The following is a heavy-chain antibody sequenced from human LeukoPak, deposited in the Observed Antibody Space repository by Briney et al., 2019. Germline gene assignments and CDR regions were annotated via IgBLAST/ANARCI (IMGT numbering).Heavy chain of an antibody. Sequence: GGSLRLSCAASGFTFSSYSMNWVRQAPGKGLEWVSYISSSGATMYYADSVRGRFTISRDNAKNSLYLQMNSLRAEDTAVYYCARAQTNWGQGTLVTVSS. CDR1: GFTFSSYS. D-gene: IGHD4-11*01. J-gene: IGHJ4*02. CDR3: ARAQTN. V-gene: IGHV3-48*01. CDR2: ISSSGATM.